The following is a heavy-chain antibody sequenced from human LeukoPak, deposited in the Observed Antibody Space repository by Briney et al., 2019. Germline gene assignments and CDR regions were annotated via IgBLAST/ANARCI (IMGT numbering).Heavy chain of an antibody. CDR2: ITSSDSSV. CDR1: GFTFSDYF. V-gene: IGHV3-11*04. Sequence: GSLRLSCAASGFTFSDYFMSWIRQAPGKGLEWVSYITSSDSSVYYADSVQGRFTISRDNAKNSLYLQMNSLRADDTAVYYCARVVTAAWDWFDPWGQGTLVTVSS. D-gene: IGHD2-2*01. J-gene: IGHJ5*02. CDR3: ARVVTAAWDWFDP.